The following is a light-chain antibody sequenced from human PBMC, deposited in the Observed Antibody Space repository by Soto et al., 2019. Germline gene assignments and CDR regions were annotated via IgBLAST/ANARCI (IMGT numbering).Light chain of an antibody. CDR2: DVS. CDR1: SRDVGDYRS. V-gene: IGLV2-14*03. J-gene: IGLJ2*01. Sequence: QSALTQPASVSGSPGQSITISCTGTSRDVGDYRSVSWYQHHPNKAPKLVIFDVSYRPSGVSARFSGSKSANTAALTISGLQAEAEADYYCSSYMSITTHHVIFGGGTKVTVL. CDR3: SSYMSITTHHVI.